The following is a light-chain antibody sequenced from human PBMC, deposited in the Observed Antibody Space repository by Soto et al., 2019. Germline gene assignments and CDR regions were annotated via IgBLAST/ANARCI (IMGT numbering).Light chain of an antibody. CDR3: QQYNSYSRT. J-gene: IGKJ1*01. V-gene: IGKV1-5*03. CDR1: QSISSW. Sequence: DIQMTQSPSTLSASVGDRVTITCRASQSISSWLAWYQQKPGKAPKLLIYKASSLESGVPSRFSGSGSGTEFTLTISSLQHDDFATYYCQQYNSYSRTFGQGNKVEIK. CDR2: KAS.